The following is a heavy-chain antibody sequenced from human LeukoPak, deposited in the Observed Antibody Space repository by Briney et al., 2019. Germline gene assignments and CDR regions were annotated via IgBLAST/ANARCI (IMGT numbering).Heavy chain of an antibody. J-gene: IGHJ4*02. D-gene: IGHD2/OR15-2a*01. V-gene: IGHV3-7*01. CDR2: MVNDGNKK. CDR1: GFTFDNYW. CDR3: ARGRNIAL. Sequence: GESLRLSCAASGFTFDNYWMNWVRQAPGKGLEWVANMVNDGNKKNYVDSVKGRFTISRDNVKSSLYLQMNSLRVEDTAVYYCARGRNIALWGQGTLVTVSS.